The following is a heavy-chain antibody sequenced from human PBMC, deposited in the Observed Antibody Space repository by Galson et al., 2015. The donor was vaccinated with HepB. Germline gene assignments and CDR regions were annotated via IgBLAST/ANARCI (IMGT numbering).Heavy chain of an antibody. J-gene: IGHJ3*01. CDR1: GFAFGAYA. CDR2: VSHDETKK. V-gene: IGHV3-30*06. D-gene: IGHD2-21*02. Sequence: SLRLSCAASGFAFGAYAMHWVRQTPVKGLECVAYVSHDETKKHYAGSVQGRFTVSRDNSKDTLFLQMNSLRSDDTALYYCVTVGWVMTPGFDVWGRGAMVTVSS. CDR3: VTVGWVMTPGFDV.